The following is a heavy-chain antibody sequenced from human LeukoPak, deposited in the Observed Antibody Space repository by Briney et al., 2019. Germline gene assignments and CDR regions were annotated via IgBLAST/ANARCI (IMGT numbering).Heavy chain of an antibody. CDR1: GYTFTSYA. CDR3: AIYSGYDRNDAFDI. J-gene: IGHJ3*02. Sequence: ASVKVSCKASGYTFTSYATHWVRQAPGQRLEWMGWIDAGNGNTKYSQEFQSRVTITRDTSASTAYMELSSLRSEDMAVYYCAIYSGYDRNDAFDIWGQGTMVTVSS. V-gene: IGHV1-3*03. D-gene: IGHD5-12*01. CDR2: IDAGNGNT.